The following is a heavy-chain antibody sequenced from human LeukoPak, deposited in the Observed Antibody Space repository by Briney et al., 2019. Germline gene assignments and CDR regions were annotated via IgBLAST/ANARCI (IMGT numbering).Heavy chain of an antibody. V-gene: IGHV3-33*01. Sequence: GRSLRLSCAASGFTFSSYGMHWVRQAPGKGLEWVAVIWYDGSNKYYADSVKGRFTISRGNSKNTLYLQMNSLRAEDTAVYYCARDRRDFWSGYYYYYYMDVWGKGTTVTVSS. J-gene: IGHJ6*03. CDR1: GFTFSSYG. D-gene: IGHD3-3*01. CDR3: ARDRRDFWSGYYYYYYMDV. CDR2: IWYDGSNK.